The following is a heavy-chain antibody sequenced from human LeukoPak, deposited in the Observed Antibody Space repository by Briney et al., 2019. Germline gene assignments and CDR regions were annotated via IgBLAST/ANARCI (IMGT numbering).Heavy chain of an antibody. J-gene: IGHJ5*02. CDR1: GGSFSGYY. Sequence: PSETLSLTCAVYGGSFSGYYGRWIRQPPGKGLEWVGEINHSGSTNYNPSLKSRVPISVDTSKNQSSLKLSSVTAADTAVYYCARGAYGSGSYNWFDPWGQGTLVTVSS. V-gene: IGHV4-34*01. D-gene: IGHD3-10*01. CDR2: INHSGST. CDR3: ARGAYGSGSYNWFDP.